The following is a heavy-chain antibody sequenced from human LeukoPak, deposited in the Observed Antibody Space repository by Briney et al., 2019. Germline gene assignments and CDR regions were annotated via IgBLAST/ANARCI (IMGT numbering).Heavy chain of an antibody. V-gene: IGHV3-23*01. CDR2: TSSSDAGT. Sequence: GGSLRLSCAASGFTLSSYAMSWVRQAPGRGLEWVSATSSSDAGTYYADSVRGRFTISRDNSKNTLYLQMNSLRAEDAAVYYCAKSFRVVAVAFCYWGQGTLVTVSS. CDR3: AKSFRVVAVAFCY. CDR1: GFTLSSYA. J-gene: IGHJ4*02. D-gene: IGHD6-19*01.